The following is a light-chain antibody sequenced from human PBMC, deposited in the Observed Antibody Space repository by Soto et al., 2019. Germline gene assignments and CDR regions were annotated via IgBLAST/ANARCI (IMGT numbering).Light chain of an antibody. V-gene: IGLV2-14*01. J-gene: IGLJ1*01. CDR3: SPYTSDSSYV. CDR2: AVS. Sequence: SVLTQPASVSGSPGQSITISCTGTSSDVGLYDYVSWYQQHPGKAPQLMIYAVSNRPSGVSNRFSASKSGNTASLFISGLQAEDEADYYCSPYTSDSSYVFGSGTKVTVL. CDR1: SSDVGLYDY.